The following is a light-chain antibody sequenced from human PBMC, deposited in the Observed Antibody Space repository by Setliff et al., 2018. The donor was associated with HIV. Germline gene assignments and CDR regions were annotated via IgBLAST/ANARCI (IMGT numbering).Light chain of an antibody. Sequence: QSALTQPASVSGSPGQSITISCTGTSSDIGSYDYTSWYQQHPGKAPKLMIYEVSNRPSGVSNRFSGSKSGITASLTISGLQADDEADYYCSSYTSADTYVFGSGTKVTVL. J-gene: IGLJ1*01. CDR3: SSYTSADTYV. CDR2: EVS. V-gene: IGLV2-14*01. CDR1: SSDIGSYDY.